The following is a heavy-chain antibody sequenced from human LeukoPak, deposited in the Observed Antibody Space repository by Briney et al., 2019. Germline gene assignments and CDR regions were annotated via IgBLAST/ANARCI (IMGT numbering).Heavy chain of an antibody. CDR3: AGRGQQLVY. J-gene: IGHJ4*02. CDR2: INHSGST. Sequence: PSETLSLTCAVYGGSFSGYYWSWIRQPPGKGLEWIGEINHSGSTNYNPSLKSRVTISVDTSKNQFSLKLSSVTAADTAVYYRAGRGQQLVYWGQGTLVTVSS. CDR1: GGSFSGYY. V-gene: IGHV4-34*01. D-gene: IGHD6-13*01.